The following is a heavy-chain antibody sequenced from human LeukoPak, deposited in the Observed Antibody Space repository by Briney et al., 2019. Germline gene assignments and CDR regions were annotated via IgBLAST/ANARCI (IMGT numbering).Heavy chain of an antibody. V-gene: IGHV1-2*02. CDR3: ARGVLLQGRGAFDI. Sequence: GASVKVSCKASGYTFSVYWIHWVRLVPGQGLEWMGWINPNSGGTNFAQKFQGRVTMTRDTSITTVYMELSGLNSDDTAIYYCARGVLLQGRGAFDIWGQGTMLTVSS. J-gene: IGHJ3*02. D-gene: IGHD2-15*01. CDR1: GYTFSVYW. CDR2: INPNSGGT.